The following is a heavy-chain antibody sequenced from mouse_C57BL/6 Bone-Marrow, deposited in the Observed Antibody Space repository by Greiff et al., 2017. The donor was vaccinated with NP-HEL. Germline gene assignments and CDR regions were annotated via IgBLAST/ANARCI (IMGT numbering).Heavy chain of an antibody. CDR1: GFTFSDYG. D-gene: IGHD1-1*01. CDR3: ARHGSSYASFAY. J-gene: IGHJ3*01. Sequence: EVKVVESGGGLVQPGGSLKLSCAASGFTFSDYGMAWVRQAPRKGPEWVAFISNLAYSIYYADTVTGRFTISRENAKNTLYLEMSSLRSEDTAMYYCARHGSSYASFAYWGQGTLVTVSA. CDR2: ISNLAYSI. V-gene: IGHV5-15*01.